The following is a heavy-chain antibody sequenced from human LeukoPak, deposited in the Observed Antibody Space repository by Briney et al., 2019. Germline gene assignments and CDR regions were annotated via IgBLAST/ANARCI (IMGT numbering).Heavy chain of an antibody. Sequence: ASVKVSCKASGYTFTSYDINWVRQAPGQGLEWMGWMNPNSGNTGYAQKFQGRVTMTRNTSISTAYMELSSLRSEDTAVYYCARREVLRFLEWSGDYYYGMDVWGQGTTVTVSS. CDR3: ARREVLRFLEWSGDYYYGMDV. D-gene: IGHD3-3*01. V-gene: IGHV1-8*01. CDR2: MNPNSGNT. CDR1: GYTFTSYD. J-gene: IGHJ6*02.